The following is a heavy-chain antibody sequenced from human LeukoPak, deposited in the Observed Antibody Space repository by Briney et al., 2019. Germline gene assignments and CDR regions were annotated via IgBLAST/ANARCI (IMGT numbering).Heavy chain of an antibody. D-gene: IGHD2-2*01. J-gene: IGHJ4*02. CDR2: ISYDGSNK. CDR3: ATVLPAARSDY. V-gene: IGHV3-30*03. Sequence: PGRSLRLSCAASGFTFSSYGMHWVRQAPGKGLEWVAVISYDGSNKYYADSVKGRFTISRDNSKNTLYLQMNSLRAEDTAVYYCATVLPAARSDYWGQGTLVTVSS. CDR1: GFTFSSYG.